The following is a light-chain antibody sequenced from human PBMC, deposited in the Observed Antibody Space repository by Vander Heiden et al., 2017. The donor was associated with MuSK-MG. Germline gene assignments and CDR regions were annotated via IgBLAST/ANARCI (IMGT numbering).Light chain of an antibody. CDR2: KDC. CDR3: QAWDSSTVV. Sequence: SYELTQSPSVSVSPGQTASISCSGDELGDKYVSWYRQKAGQSPVLVIYKDCKRPSGIPERFSAFNSGNTATLTISGTQAMDEDDYYCQAWDSSTVVFGGGTRLTVL. V-gene: IGLV3-1*01. CDR1: ELGDKY. J-gene: IGLJ3*02.